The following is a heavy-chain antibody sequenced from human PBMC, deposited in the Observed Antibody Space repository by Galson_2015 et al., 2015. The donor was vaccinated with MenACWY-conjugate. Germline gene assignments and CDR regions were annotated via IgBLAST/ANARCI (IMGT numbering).Heavy chain of an antibody. CDR3: ARKPTVAGHYYYFDN. Sequence: SETLSLTCTVSGGSISSSSYFWGWIRQPPGEGLEWIASIYYSGTTHYNPSLRSRLTISTDTSKNQFSLKLSAVTAADTAVYFCARKPTVAGHYYYFDNWGQGALVTASS. CDR1: GGSISSSSYF. CDR2: IYYSGTT. V-gene: IGHV4-39*01. J-gene: IGHJ4*02. D-gene: IGHD6-19*01.